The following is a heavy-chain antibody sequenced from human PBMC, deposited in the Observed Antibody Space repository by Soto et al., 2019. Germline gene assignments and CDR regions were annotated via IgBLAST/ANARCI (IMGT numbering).Heavy chain of an antibody. Sequence: PGGSLRLSCAASGFTFSSYAMSWVRQAPGKGLEWVSAISGSGGSTYYADSVKGRFTISRDNSKNTLYLQMNSLRAEDTAVYYCAKESDDYDYVWGSYRYYFDYWGQGTLVTVSS. CDR3: AKESDDYDYVWGSYRYYFDY. J-gene: IGHJ4*02. CDR1: GFTFSSYA. CDR2: ISGSGGST. V-gene: IGHV3-23*01. D-gene: IGHD3-16*02.